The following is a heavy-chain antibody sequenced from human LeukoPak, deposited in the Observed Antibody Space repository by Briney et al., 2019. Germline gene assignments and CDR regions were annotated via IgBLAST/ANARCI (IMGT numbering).Heavy chain of an antibody. V-gene: IGHV1-24*01. Sequence: ASVEVSCKASGYTLTELSMHWVRQAPGKGLEWMGGFDPEDGETIYAQKFQGRVTMTEDTSTDTAYMELSSLRSEDTAVYYCATVAMRPFHWFDPWGQGTLVTVSS. CDR1: GYTLTELS. CDR2: FDPEDGET. J-gene: IGHJ5*02. CDR3: ATVAMRPFHWFDP. D-gene: IGHD5-18*01.